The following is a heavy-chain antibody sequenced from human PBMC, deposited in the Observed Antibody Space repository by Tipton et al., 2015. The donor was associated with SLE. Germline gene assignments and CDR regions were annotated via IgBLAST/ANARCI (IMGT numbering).Heavy chain of an antibody. CDR1: DGSISSSSYY. D-gene: IGHD6-19*01. J-gene: IGHJ4*02. V-gene: IGHV4-39*07. Sequence: LRLSCAVSDGSISSSSYYWGWIRQPPGKELEWIGIIYDGVSTYYKPSLKSRVTISVDTSKNQFSLKLNSVTAADTAVYYCARGDNSGWYFFDYWGQGSLVTVSS. CDR2: IYDGVST. CDR3: ARGDNSGWYFFDY.